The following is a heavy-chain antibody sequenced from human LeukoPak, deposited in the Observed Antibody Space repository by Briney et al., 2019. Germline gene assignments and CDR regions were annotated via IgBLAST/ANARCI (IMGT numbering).Heavy chain of an antibody. CDR1: GYSISSGYF. D-gene: IGHD3-3*01. CDR2: IYHSGST. CDR3: ARVLTIRRSGFDI. Sequence: SETLSLTCNVSGYSISSGYFWGWIRPPPGKGLEWIGSIYHSGSTDSNPSLKSRVTISVDTSRNQFSLRLSSVTAADTAVYYCARVLTIRRSGFDIWGQGTMVTVSS. V-gene: IGHV4-38-2*02. J-gene: IGHJ3*02.